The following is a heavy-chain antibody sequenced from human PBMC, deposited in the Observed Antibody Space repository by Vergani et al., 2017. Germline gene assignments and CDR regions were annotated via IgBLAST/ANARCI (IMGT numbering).Heavy chain of an antibody. V-gene: IGHV4-30-4*08. Sequence: QVQLQESGPGLVKPSQTLSLTCTVSGGSISSGDYYWSWIRQPPGKGLEWIGYIYYSGSTYYNPSLTRRVTISVDTSKNQFSLQLSSVTAADTAVYYCAREAITMVRGVIPIDYWGQGTLVTVSS. CDR1: GGSISSGDYY. J-gene: IGHJ4*02. D-gene: IGHD3-10*01. CDR2: IYYSGST. CDR3: AREAITMVRGVIPIDY.